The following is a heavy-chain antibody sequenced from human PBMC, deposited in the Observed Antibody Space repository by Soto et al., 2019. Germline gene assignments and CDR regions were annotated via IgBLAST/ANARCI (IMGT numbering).Heavy chain of an antibody. CDR2: INAGNGNT. J-gene: IGHJ5*02. CDR1: GYTFTSYA. D-gene: IGHD3-3*01. V-gene: IGHV1-3*01. CDR3: ARGGSYDFWSGYYENWFDP. Sequence: QVQLVQSGAEVKKPGASVKVSCKASGYTFTSYAMHWVRQAPGQRLEWMGWINAGNGNTKYSQKFQGRVTITRDTSASTAYMELSSLRSEDTAVYYCARGGSYDFWSGYYENWFDPWGQGTLVTVSS.